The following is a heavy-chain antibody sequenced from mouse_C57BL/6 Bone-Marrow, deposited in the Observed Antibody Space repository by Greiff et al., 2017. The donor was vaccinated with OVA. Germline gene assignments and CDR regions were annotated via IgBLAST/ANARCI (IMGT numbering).Heavy chain of an antibody. CDR3: AKGGQDYDGCDY. Sequence: EVQLVESGPELVKPGDSVKISCKASGYSFTGYFMNWVMQSHGKSLEWIGRINPYNGDTFYNQKFKGKATLTVDKSSSTAHMELRSLTSEDSAVYYCAKGGQDYDGCDYWGQGTTLTVSS. CDR1: GYSFTGYF. CDR2: INPYNGDT. J-gene: IGHJ2*01. V-gene: IGHV1-20*01. D-gene: IGHD2-4*01.